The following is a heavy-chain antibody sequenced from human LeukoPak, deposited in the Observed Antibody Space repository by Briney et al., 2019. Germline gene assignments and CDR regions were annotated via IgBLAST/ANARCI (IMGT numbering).Heavy chain of an antibody. CDR2: VNSGDEA. V-gene: IGHV3-23*01. CDR3: ANDLTGGSYYFAMDV. CDR1: GFTFSAYA. Sequence: GGSLRLSCAASGFTFSAYALVWVRQAPGKGLEWVALVNSGDEAYYTDSVKGRFTFSRDISKSTVYLQMNSLRVEDTAVYYCANDLTGGSYYFAMDVWGPGTTVTVSS. J-gene: IGHJ6*02. D-gene: IGHD7-27*01.